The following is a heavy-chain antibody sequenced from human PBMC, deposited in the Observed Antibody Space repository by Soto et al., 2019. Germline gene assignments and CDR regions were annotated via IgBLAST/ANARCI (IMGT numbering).Heavy chain of an antibody. Sequence: EVQLVESGGGLVKPGGSLRLSCAASGFTFSSYSMNWVRQAPGKGLEWVSSISSSSSYIYYADSVKGRFTISRDNAKNSLYLQMNSLRAEDTAVYYCVRGVILPDAFDIWGQGTMVTVSS. D-gene: IGHD2-21*01. CDR3: VRGVILPDAFDI. V-gene: IGHV3-21*01. CDR1: GFTFSSYS. CDR2: ISSSSSYI. J-gene: IGHJ3*02.